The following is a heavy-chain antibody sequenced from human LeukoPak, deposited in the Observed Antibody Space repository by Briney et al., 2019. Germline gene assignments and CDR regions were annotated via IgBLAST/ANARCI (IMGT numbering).Heavy chain of an antibody. J-gene: IGHJ4*02. D-gene: IGHD6-19*01. V-gene: IGHV3-7*01. Sequence: PGGSLRLSCAASGFTFSSYWMSWVRQAPGKGLEWVANIKQDGSEKYYVDSVKGRFTISRDNAKNSLYLQMNSLRAEDTAVYYCARDWSGAVAGTFGYWGQGTLVTVSS. CDR3: ARDWSGAVAGTFGY. CDR2: IKQDGSEK. CDR1: GFTFSSYW.